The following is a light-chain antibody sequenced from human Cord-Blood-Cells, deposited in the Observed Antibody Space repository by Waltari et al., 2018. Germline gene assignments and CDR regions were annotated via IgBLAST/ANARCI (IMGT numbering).Light chain of an antibody. V-gene: IGKV1-39*01. CDR2: AAS. CDR1: QSISSY. Sequence: DIQMTQSPSSLSASVGDRVTITCRASQSISSYLNWYQQKPGKAPKLLIYAASSLQSGVPSRVSGSGSGTDFTLTISRLQPEDVATYYCQQSYSTPDTFGQGTKLEIK. J-gene: IGKJ2*01. CDR3: QQSYSTPDT.